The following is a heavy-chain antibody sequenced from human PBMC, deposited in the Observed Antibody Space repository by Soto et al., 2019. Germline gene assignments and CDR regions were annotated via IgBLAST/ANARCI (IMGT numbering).Heavy chain of an antibody. CDR1: GFTFRSAW. D-gene: IGHD4-4*01. J-gene: IGHJ6*02. V-gene: IGHV3-74*01. CDR3: ASALQDYYGMDV. CDR2: INSDGSST. Sequence: PGGSLRLSCAASGFTFRSAWMNWVRQAPGKGLVWVSRINSDGSSTTYADSVKGRFTISRDNAKNTLYLQMNSLRAEDTAVYYCASALQDYYGMDVWGQGTTVTVSS.